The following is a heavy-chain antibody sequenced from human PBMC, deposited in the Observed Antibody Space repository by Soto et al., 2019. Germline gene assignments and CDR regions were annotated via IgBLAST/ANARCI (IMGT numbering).Heavy chain of an antibody. D-gene: IGHD6-13*01. J-gene: IGHJ5*02. Sequence: ASVKVSCKASGYTFTSYAMHWVRQAPGQRLEWMGWINAGNGNTKYSQKFQGRVTITRDTSASIAYMELSSLRSEDTAVYYCARDSVSAAADWFRWFDPWGQGTLVTVSS. V-gene: IGHV1-3*01. CDR3: ARDSVSAAADWFRWFDP. CDR2: INAGNGNT. CDR1: GYTFTSYA.